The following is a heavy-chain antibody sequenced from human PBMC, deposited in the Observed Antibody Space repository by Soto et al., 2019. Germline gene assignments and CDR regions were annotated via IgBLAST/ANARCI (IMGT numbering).Heavy chain of an antibody. J-gene: IGHJ4*02. Sequence: ASVKVSCKASGYTFTSYDINWVRQATGQGLEWMGWMNPNSGNTGYAQKFQGRVTMTRNTSISTAYMELSSLRSEDTAVYYCARSLRYYYDSSGSTSPDYWGQGTLVTVPS. CDR3: ARSLRYYYDSSGSTSPDY. CDR1: GYTFTSYD. V-gene: IGHV1-8*01. D-gene: IGHD3-22*01. CDR2: MNPNSGNT.